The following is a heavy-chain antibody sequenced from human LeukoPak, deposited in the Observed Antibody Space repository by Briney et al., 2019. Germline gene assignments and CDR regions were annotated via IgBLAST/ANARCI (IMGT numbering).Heavy chain of an antibody. CDR2: ITGSGDIT. CDR1: GFTFRNPA. Sequence: GGSLRLSCAASGFTFRNPAMSWVRQAPGKGLEWVSSITGSGDITYYTDSVKGRFSISRDNSQNTLCLQMNSLRAEGTAVYYCARERWDLQDYYGMDVWGQGTTVTVSS. V-gene: IGHV3-23*01. CDR3: ARERWDLQDYYGMDV. D-gene: IGHD1-26*01. J-gene: IGHJ6*02.